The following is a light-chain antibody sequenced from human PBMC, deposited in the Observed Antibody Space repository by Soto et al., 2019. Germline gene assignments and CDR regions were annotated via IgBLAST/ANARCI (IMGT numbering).Light chain of an antibody. V-gene: IGLV1-40*01. CDR1: SSNIGAGYD. J-gene: IGLJ2*01. CDR2: GNS. CDR3: QSYDSSLSGHVV. Sequence: QSVLTQPPSVSGAPGQRVTISCNGSSSNIGAGYDVHWYQQLPGTAPKLLIYGNSNRPSGVPDRFSGSKSGTSASLAITGLQAEDEAEYYCQSYDSSLSGHVVFGGGTKLTVL.